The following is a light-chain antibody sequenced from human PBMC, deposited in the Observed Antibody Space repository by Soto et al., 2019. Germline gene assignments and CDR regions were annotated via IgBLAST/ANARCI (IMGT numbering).Light chain of an antibody. CDR2: GNS. CDR3: QSYDSSLSAL. J-gene: IGLJ2*01. CDR1: SSNIGAGYD. V-gene: IGLV1-40*01. Sequence: QPVLTQPPSVSGAPGQRVTISCTGSSSNIGAGYDVHWYQQLPGTAPKLLIYGNSNRPSGVPDRFSGSKSGTSASLAITGLQADDEADYYCQSYDSSLSALFGGGTQLTVL.